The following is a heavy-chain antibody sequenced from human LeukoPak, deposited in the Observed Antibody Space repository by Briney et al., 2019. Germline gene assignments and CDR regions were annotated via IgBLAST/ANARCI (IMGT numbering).Heavy chain of an antibody. CDR1: GFTFSSYG. CDR2: ISGSGGST. J-gene: IGHJ6*03. CDR3: AKGGATEWYYYMDV. Sequence: GGSLRLSCAASGFTFSSYGMSWVRQAPGKGLEWVSTISGSGGSTYYADSVKGRFTISRDNSKNTLYLQMNSLRAEDTAVYYCAKGGATEWYYYMDVWGKGTTVTVSS. V-gene: IGHV3-23*01. D-gene: IGHD4/OR15-4a*01.